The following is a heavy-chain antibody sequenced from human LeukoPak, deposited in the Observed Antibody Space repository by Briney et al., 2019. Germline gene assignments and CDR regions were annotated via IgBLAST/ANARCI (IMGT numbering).Heavy chain of an antibody. J-gene: IGHJ6*03. V-gene: IGHV4-39*01. CDR2: IYYSGST. CDR1: GGSISSIDYY. D-gene: IGHD1-26*01. Sequence: SETLSLTCTVSGGSISSIDYYWGWIRQPPGKGLEWIGSIYYSGSTNYNSSLETRVTISVDTSKNQFSLRLTSVTAADTAVYYCARRGTPVIRTVGGMDVWGKGTTVIVSS. CDR3: ARRGTPVIRTVGGMDV.